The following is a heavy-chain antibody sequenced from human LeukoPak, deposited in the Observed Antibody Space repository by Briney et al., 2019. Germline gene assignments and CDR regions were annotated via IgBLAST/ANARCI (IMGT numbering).Heavy chain of an antibody. CDR2: ISGSGGST. D-gene: IGHD3-3*01. V-gene: IGHV3-23*01. CDR3: AKDQDIYEFWSGYCLSYDY. CDR1: GFTFSSYA. Sequence: GGSLRLSCAASGFTFSSYAMSWVRQAPGKGLEWVSAISGSGGSTYYADSVKGRFTNSRDNSKNTQYQQKNSLRAEDTAVYYCAKDQDIYEFWSGYCLSYDYWGQGTLVTVSS. J-gene: IGHJ4*02.